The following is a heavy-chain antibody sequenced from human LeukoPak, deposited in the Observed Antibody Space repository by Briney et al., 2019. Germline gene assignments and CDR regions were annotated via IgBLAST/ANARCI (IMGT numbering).Heavy chain of an antibody. CDR3: ASGGGWLDDAFDI. V-gene: IGHV3-30*02. CDR2: IRYDGSNK. D-gene: IGHD6-19*01. Sequence: PGGSLRLSCAASGFTFSSYGMHWVRQAPGKGLEWVAFIRYDGSNKYYADSVKGRFTISRDNAKNSLYLQMNSLRAEDTAVYYCASGGGWLDDAFDIWGQGTMVTVSS. CDR1: GFTFSSYG. J-gene: IGHJ3*02.